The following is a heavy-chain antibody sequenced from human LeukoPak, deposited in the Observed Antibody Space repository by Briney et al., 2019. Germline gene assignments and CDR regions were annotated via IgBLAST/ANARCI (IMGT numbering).Heavy chain of an antibody. J-gene: IGHJ4*02. CDR2: IRKDGINT. Sequence: GGSLRLSCAASGFTFSDYGMHWVRQAPGKGLEWVSFIRKDGINTNYVDSVKGRFTISRDTSNKMVYLQMNSLRTEDMAVYYCAKDRAGNSWNFDYWGQGILVAVSS. D-gene: IGHD6-13*01. V-gene: IGHV3-30*02. CDR3: AKDRAGNSWNFDY. CDR1: GFTFSDYG.